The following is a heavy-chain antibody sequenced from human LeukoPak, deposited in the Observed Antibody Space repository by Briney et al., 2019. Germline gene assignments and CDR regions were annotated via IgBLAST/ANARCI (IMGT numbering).Heavy chain of an antibody. V-gene: IGHV4-59*01. CDR1: GGSTSSYY. Sequence: PSETLSLTCTVSGGSTSSYYWSWIRQPPGKGLEGIGYIYYSGSTNYNPSLKSRVTISVDTSKNQFSLKLSSVTAADTAVYYCARGGLPITMVRGIKYNWFDPWGQGTLVTVSS. CDR2: IYYSGST. CDR3: ARGGLPITMVRGIKYNWFDP. D-gene: IGHD3-10*01. J-gene: IGHJ5*02.